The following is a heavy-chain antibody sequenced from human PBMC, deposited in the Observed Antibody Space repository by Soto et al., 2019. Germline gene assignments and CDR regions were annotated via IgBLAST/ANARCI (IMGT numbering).Heavy chain of an antibody. Sequence: GGSLRLSCVASGFTFSSYWMHWVRRTPGQGLVWVSHTNSDGSFTTYADSVKGRFTISRDNAKSTLFLQMNSLRPEDTALYYCAKDMKWGGMTTIHYFDSWGQGTRVTVSS. CDR1: GFTFSSYW. V-gene: IGHV3-74*01. CDR3: AKDMKWGGMTTIHYFDS. CDR2: TNSDGSFT. J-gene: IGHJ4*02. D-gene: IGHD4-17*01.